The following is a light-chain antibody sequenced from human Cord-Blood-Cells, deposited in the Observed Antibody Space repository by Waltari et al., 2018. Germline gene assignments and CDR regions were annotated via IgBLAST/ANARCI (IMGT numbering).Light chain of an antibody. Sequence: QSALTQPASVSGSPGHSITISCTGTSSDVGGYNYVSWYQQHQGKAPKLMIYDVSKRPSGVSNRFSGSKSGNTACLTISGLQAEDEADYYCSSNTSSSTLVFGGGTKLTVL. J-gene: IGLJ3*02. CDR1: SSDVGGYNY. V-gene: IGLV2-14*01. CDR3: SSNTSSSTLV. CDR2: DVS.